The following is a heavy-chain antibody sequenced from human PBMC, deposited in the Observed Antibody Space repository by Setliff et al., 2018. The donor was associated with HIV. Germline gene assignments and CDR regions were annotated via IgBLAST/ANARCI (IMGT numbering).Heavy chain of an antibody. V-gene: IGHV1-18*01. D-gene: IGHD1-1*01. CDR2: ISVYNGYT. J-gene: IGHJ4*02. Sequence: GASVKVSCKASGYSFTFYGLNWVRQAPGQGLEWMGWISVYNGYTNYAQKLQNRVTMTTDTSTSTAYMELRSLRSDDTAVYYCARDLFTVPSREGYEYWGQGTLVTVSS. CDR1: GYSFTFYG. CDR3: ARDLFTVPSREGYEY.